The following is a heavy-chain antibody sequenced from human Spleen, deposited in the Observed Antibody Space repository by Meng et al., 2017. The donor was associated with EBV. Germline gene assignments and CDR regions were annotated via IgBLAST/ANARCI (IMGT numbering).Heavy chain of an antibody. D-gene: IGHD3-10*01. CDR2: IYYSGST. CDR3: ASDRGQNYY. V-gene: IGHV4-59*11. J-gene: IGHJ4*02. CDR1: GGSISGHY. Sequence: QVQLQESGPGLVKPSETLSPNCTVSGGSISGHYWSWIRQPPGKGLEWIGYIYYSGSTNYNPSFKSRVTISVDTSKNQFSLRLRSLTASDTAVYYCASDRGQNYYWGPGTLVTVSS.